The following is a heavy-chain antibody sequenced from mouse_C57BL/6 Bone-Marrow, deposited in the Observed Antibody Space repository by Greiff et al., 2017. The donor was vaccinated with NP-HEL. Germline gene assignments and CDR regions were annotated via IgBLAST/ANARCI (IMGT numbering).Heavy chain of an antibody. CDR3: ASLTTVYYYAMDY. CDR1: GYTFTSYW. J-gene: IGHJ4*01. CDR2: IHPNSGST. Sequence: QVQLQQPGAELVKPGASVKLSCKASGYTFTSYWMHWVKQRPGQGLEWIGMIHPNSGSTNYNEKFKSKATLTVDKSSSTAYMQLSSLTSEDSAVYYCASLTTVYYYAMDYWGQGTSVTVSS. D-gene: IGHD1-1*01. V-gene: IGHV1-64*01.